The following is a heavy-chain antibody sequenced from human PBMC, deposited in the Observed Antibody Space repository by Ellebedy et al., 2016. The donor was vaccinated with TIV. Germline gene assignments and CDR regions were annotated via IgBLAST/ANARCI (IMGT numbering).Heavy chain of an antibody. CDR3: ARSIANYYDSSGYPFDY. V-gene: IGHV4-61*05. CDR1: GCSIRSSSYY. CDR2: IYYSGST. Sequence: MPSETLSLTCTVSGCSIRSSSYYWGWIRQPPCKGLEWIGYIYYSGSTNYNPSLHSRVTISVDTSKNQFYLKLSSVTAADTAVYYWARSIANYYDSSGYPFDYWGQGTLVTVSS. D-gene: IGHD3-22*01. J-gene: IGHJ4*02.